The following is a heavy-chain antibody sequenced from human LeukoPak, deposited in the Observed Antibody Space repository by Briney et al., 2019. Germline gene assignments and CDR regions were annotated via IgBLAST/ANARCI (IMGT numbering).Heavy chain of an antibody. CDR3: ARDGASSGYYAIDAFDI. CDR1: GGSFSSYS. Sequence: SETLSLTCTVSGGSFSSYSWTWFGRPAGKGLDWFGLIYTSGSTNYNPSLKSRVTMSVDTSKNQFSLKLSSVTAADTAVYYCARDGASSGYYAIDAFDIWGQGTMVTVSS. V-gene: IGHV4-4*07. J-gene: IGHJ3*02. CDR2: IYTSGST. D-gene: IGHD3-22*01.